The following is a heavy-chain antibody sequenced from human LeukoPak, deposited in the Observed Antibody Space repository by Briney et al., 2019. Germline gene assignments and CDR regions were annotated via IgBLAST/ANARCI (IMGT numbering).Heavy chain of an antibody. CDR3: ARYSHCGGDCYDAFDI. Sequence: SETLSLTCTVSGGSISSYYWSWIRRPPGKGLEWIGYIYYSGSTNYNPSLKSRVTISVDTSKNQFSLKLSSVTAADTAVYYCARYSHCGGDCYDAFDIWGQGTMVTVSS. V-gene: IGHV4-59*01. J-gene: IGHJ3*02. CDR2: IYYSGST. CDR1: GGSISSYY. D-gene: IGHD2-21*01.